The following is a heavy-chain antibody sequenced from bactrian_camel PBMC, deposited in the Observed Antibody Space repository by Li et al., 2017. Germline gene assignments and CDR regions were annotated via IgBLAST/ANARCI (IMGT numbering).Heavy chain of an antibody. CDR1: GFAFSAYD. CDR2: VNSGGWST. J-gene: IGHJ5*01. Sequence: VQLVESGGGLVQPGGSLRLSCAASGFAFSAYDMTWVRQAPGKGLEWVSSVNSGGWSTYFSDSVKGRFTISRDNAKNMLYLQMNSLKPEDTAVYYCAAGLPRSLWPRRFEYWGQGTQVTVS. D-gene: IGHD3*01. V-gene: IGHV3S31*01. CDR3: AAGLPRSLWPRRFEY.